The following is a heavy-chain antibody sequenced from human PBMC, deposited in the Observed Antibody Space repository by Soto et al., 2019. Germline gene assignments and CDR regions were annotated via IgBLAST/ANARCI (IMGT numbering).Heavy chain of an antibody. CDR3: VMVDNYVTPTPQDV. V-gene: IGHV1-18*01. CDR1: GYIFVNYG. CDR2: ISPYTGNT. J-gene: IGHJ6*02. Sequence: QVQMVQSGDEVKKPGASVKVSCKASGYIFVNYGIAWVRQAPGQGLEWMGWISPYTGNTHSATKIQGRLTMTTDTSTSTAYMDLGSLTSDDTAVYYCVMVDNYVTPTPQDVWGQATTVTVSS. D-gene: IGHD3-16*01.